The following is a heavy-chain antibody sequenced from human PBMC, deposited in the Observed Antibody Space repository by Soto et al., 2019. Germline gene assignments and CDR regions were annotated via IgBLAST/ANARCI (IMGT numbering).Heavy chain of an antibody. D-gene: IGHD6-6*01. Sequence: KTSETLSLTCAVSGYSISSGYYWGWIRQPPGKGLEWIGSIYHSGSTYYSPSLKSRVTISVDTSKNQFSLKLSSVTAADTAVYYCARVRIAAPENWFDPWGQGTLVTVSS. CDR3: ARVRIAAPENWFDP. CDR2: IYHSGST. V-gene: IGHV4-38-2*01. J-gene: IGHJ5*02. CDR1: GYSISSGYY.